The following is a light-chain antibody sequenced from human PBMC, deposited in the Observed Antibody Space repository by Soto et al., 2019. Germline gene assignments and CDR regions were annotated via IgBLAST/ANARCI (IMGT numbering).Light chain of an antibody. V-gene: IGKV3-20*01. CDR2: GAS. Sequence: EIVLTQSPGTLSLSPGERATLSCMASQSVSSSYLAWYQQKPGQARRLLIYGASSRATGIPDRFSGSGSGTDFTLTISRLEPEDFAVYYCQQYGSSGTFGQGTKVDIK. CDR1: QSVSSSY. CDR3: QQYGSSGT. J-gene: IGKJ1*01.